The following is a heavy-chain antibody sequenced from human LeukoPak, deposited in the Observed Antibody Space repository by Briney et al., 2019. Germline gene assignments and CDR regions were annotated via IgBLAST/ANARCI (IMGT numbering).Heavy chain of an antibody. D-gene: IGHD2-2*01. CDR2: IGVRGST. J-gene: IGHJ5*02. V-gene: IGHV3-23*01. Sequence: PGGSLRLSCTASGFTFSNYAMSWVRQAPGKGLEWVSTIGVRGSTYYADSVNGRFTISRDNSKNTLYLQMNSLRAEDTAVYYCAKSSSTRLYNWFDPWGQGTLVTDSS. CDR3: AKSSSTRLYNWFDP. CDR1: GFTFSNYA.